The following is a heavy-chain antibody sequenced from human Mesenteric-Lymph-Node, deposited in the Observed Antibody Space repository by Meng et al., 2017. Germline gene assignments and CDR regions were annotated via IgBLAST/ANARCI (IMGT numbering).Heavy chain of an antibody. D-gene: IGHD5-24*01. J-gene: IGHJ4*02. CDR3: ARDWRGYKYFDY. V-gene: IGHV3-7*01. CDR1: GLTFSGYA. CDR2: IKQDGSEK. Sequence: GESLKISCAASGLTFSGYAMSWVRQAPGKGLEWVANIKQDGSEKYYVDSVKGRFTISRDNAKNSLYLQMNSLRAEDTAVYYCARDWRGYKYFDYWGQGTLVTVSS.